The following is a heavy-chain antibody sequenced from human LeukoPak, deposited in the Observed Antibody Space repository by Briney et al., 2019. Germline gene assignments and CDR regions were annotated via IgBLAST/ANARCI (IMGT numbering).Heavy chain of an antibody. J-gene: IGHJ5*02. D-gene: IGHD6-19*01. CDR2: MNWNGGRT. CDR1: GFTFNDYG. CDR3: ARARYSSGWGNWFDP. V-gene: IGHV3-20*04. Sequence: GGSLRLSCAASGFTFNDYGMSWVRQAPGKGREWVAGMNWNGGRTGYADYVKGRFTSSSDNAKNSLYLQMNSLRAEDTALYYCARARYSSGWGNWFDPWGQGTLVTVSS.